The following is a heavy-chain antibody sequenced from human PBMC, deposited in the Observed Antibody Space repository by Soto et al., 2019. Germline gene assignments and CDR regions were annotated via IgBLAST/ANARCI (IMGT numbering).Heavy chain of an antibody. CDR3: ARLPRLTTLSPTYYYDSSGYLFDY. Sequence: QVQLQESGPGLVKPSETLSLTCTVSGGSISSYYWSWIRQPPGKGLEWIGYIYYSGSTNYNPSLKSRVIISVDTSKNQFSLKLSSVTAADTAVYYCARLPRLTTLSPTYYYDSSGYLFDYWGQGTLVTVSS. D-gene: IGHD3-22*01. J-gene: IGHJ4*02. V-gene: IGHV4-59*01. CDR2: IYYSGST. CDR1: GGSISSYY.